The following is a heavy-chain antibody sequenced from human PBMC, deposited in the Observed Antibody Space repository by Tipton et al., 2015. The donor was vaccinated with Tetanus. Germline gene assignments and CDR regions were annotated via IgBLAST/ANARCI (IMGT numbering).Heavy chain of an antibody. V-gene: IGHV3-74*01. Sequence: SLRLSCAASGFTFSSYWMHWVRQAPGKGLVWVSRINSDGSSTSYADSVKGRFTISRDNAKSSLSLQMNSLRDDDTAVYYCAKAASSGYYWDYWGQGTLVTVSS. D-gene: IGHD3-22*01. CDR2: INSDGSST. CDR3: AKAASSGYYWDY. CDR1: GFTFSSYW. J-gene: IGHJ4*02.